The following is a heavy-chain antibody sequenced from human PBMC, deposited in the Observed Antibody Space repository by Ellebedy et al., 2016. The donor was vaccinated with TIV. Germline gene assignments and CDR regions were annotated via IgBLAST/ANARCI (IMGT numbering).Heavy chain of an antibody. Sequence: GGSLRLSCAASGFTFNTYYMAWVRKAPGKGLEWVANIKHDGSTRNYVDTAKGRFTISRDNAKNSLYLQMNSLRAEDTAVYYCARDSRGVLDYWGQGILVTVSS. V-gene: IGHV3-7*01. D-gene: IGHD3-10*01. CDR2: IKHDGSTR. CDR3: ARDSRGVLDY. CDR1: GFTFNTYY. J-gene: IGHJ4*02.